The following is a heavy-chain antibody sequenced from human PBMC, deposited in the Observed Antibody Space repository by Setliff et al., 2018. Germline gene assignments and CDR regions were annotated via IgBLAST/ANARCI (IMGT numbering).Heavy chain of an antibody. CDR1: GGSISSGGYS. CDR3: ARGSAAALSN. Sequence: SETLSLTCAVSGGSISSGGYSWSWIRQPPGKGLEWIGYIYHSGSTYYNPSLKSRVTISVDTSKNQFSLKLSSVTAADTAVYYCARGSAAALSNWGQGTLVTVSS. CDR2: IYHSGST. D-gene: IGHD6-13*01. J-gene: IGHJ4*02. V-gene: IGHV4-30-2*01.